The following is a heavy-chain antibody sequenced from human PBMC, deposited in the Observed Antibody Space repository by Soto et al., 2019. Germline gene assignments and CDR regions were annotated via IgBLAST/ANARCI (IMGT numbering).Heavy chain of an antibody. J-gene: IGHJ3*01. V-gene: IGHV4-59*01. D-gene: IGHD2-2*01. CDR1: GASISSYF. CDR2: VHYSGNT. Sequence: SETLSLTCTVSGASISSYFWTWSRQSPGKGLQWIGYVHYSGNTNYNPSLNSRVTMSVDTSKNQFSLRLTSVTAADTAVYYCARMNQLAPKRNAFDFRGQGTLVTVS. CDR3: ARMNQLAPKRNAFDF.